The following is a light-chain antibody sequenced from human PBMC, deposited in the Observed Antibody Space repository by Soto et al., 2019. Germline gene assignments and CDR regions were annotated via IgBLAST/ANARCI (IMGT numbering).Light chain of an antibody. V-gene: IGLV2-8*01. Sequence: QSALTQPPSPSGSPGQSVTISCPGNSSDVGAYNYVSWYQQHPGKAPQLVIYGVNKRASGVPDRFSGSKSGNTASLTVSGLQAEDEADYYCSSYAGSNILYVFGTGTQLTVL. CDR1: SSDVGAYNY. CDR3: SSYAGSNILYV. J-gene: IGLJ1*01. CDR2: GVN.